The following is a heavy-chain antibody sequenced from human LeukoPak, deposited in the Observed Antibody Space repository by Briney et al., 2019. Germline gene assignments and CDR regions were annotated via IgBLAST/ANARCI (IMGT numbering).Heavy chain of an antibody. D-gene: IGHD2-2*01. J-gene: IGHJ6*02. Sequence: GASVKVSCKASGGTFSSYAISWVRQAPGQGLEWMGWISAYNGNTNHAQKLQGRVTMTTDTSTSTAYMELRSLRSDDTAVYYCARHIVVVPAAVYYYYYGMDVWGQGTTVTVSS. CDR1: GGTFSSYA. CDR2: ISAYNGNT. CDR3: ARHIVVVPAAVYYYYYGMDV. V-gene: IGHV1-18*01.